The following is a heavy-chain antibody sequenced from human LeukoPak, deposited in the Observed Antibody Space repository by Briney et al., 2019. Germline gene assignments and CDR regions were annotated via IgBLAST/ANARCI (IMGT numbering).Heavy chain of an antibody. CDR2: INQDGSEQ. V-gene: IGHV3-7*01. CDR1: GFTFSSYW. D-gene: IGHD1-26*01. J-gene: IGHJ4*02. CDR3: ARGSYRGFDY. Sequence: GGSLRLSCAASGFTFSSYWMSWVRQAPGKGLEWVANINQDGSEQYYVDSVKGRFTISKDNAKNSLYLQMNSLRAEDTAVYYCARGSYRGFDYWGQGTLVTVSS.